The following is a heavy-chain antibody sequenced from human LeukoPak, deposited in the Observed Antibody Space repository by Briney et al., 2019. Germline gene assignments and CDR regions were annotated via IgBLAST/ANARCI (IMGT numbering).Heavy chain of an antibody. CDR3: TIAGSYRFDY. CDR1: GFAFSSSW. D-gene: IGHD3-16*02. J-gene: IGHJ4*02. CDR2: MNSDGTTT. V-gene: IGHV3-74*01. Sequence: GGSLRLSCAGSGFAFSSSWMHWVRQAPGKGLVWVSRMNSDGTTTNYADSVKGRFTISRDNAKNTLYLQMTSLTGEDTAVYYCTIAGSYRFDYRGPGTLVTVSP.